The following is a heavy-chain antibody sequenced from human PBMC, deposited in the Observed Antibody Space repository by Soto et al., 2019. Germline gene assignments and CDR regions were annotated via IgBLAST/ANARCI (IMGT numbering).Heavy chain of an antibody. CDR3: AKEGPGGGRHFYYAMDV. Sequence: GASVRVSCKASGYTFTGYYMHWVRQAPGQGLEWMGWINPNSGGTNYAQKFQGRVTMTRDTSISTAYMELSRLRPEDTGVYYCAKEGPGGGRHFYYAMDVWGQGTTVTVSS. D-gene: IGHD1-26*01. CDR1: GYTFTGYY. V-gene: IGHV1-2*02. CDR2: INPNSGGT. J-gene: IGHJ6*02.